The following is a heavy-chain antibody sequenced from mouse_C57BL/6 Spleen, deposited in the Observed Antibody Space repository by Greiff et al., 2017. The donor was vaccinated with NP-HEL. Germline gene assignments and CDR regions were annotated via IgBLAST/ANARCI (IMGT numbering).Heavy chain of an antibody. Sequence: QVQLQQSGPELVKPGASVKISCKASGYAFSSSWMNWVKQRPGKGLEWIGRIYPGDGDTNYNGKFKGKATLTADKSSSTAYMQLSSLTSEDSAVYFCASASPNGVWDDWGQGTSVTVSS. CDR2: IYPGDGDT. CDR3: ASASPNGVWDD. V-gene: IGHV1-82*01. J-gene: IGHJ4*01. CDR1: GYAFSSSW.